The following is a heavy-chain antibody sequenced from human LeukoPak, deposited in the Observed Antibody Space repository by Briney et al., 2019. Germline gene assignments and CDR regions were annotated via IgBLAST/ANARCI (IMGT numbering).Heavy chain of an antibody. CDR1: GGSISSGGYY. J-gene: IGHJ4*02. D-gene: IGHD3-22*01. Sequence: PSETLSLTCTVSGGSISSGGYYWSWIRQHPGKGREWIGYIYYSGSTYYNPSLKSRVTISVDTSKNQFSLKLSSVTAADTAVYYCAKDSYYYDSSGYYYVPDYWGQGTLVTVSS. CDR2: IYYSGST. V-gene: IGHV4-31*03. CDR3: AKDSYYYDSSGYYYVPDY.